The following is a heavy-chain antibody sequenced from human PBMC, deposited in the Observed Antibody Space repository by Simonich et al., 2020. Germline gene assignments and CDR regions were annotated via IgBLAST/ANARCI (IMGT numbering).Heavy chain of an antibody. D-gene: IGHD2-15*01. V-gene: IGHV1-2*06. J-gene: IGHJ2*01. Sequence: QVQLVQSGAEVQKPGASVKVSCKASGYTFTGYYMHWVRHAPGQGLECVGRINTNRGGTSYAQKVQGRVTMTRATSISTAYMELSRLRSDDTAVYYCARDGGNCSGGSCYWYFDLWGRGTLVTVSS. CDR2: INTNRGGT. CDR1: GYTFTGYY. CDR3: ARDGGNCSGGSCYWYFDL.